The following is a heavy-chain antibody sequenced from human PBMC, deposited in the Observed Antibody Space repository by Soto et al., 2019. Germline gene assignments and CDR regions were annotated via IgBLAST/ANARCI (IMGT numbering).Heavy chain of an antibody. CDR1: GFSFSSYG. Sequence: QVQLVESGGGVVQPGRSLRLSCAASGFSFSSYGMHWVRQAPGKGLEWVALLWYDGSNKYYADSVKGRFTLSRDTSKNTLYLQRNSLRAEDTAVYYCAKNREPVTTVPEIDYCGQGTLVTVSS. V-gene: IGHV3-33*06. CDR3: AKNREPVTTVPEIDY. J-gene: IGHJ4*02. CDR2: LWYDGSNK. D-gene: IGHD4-17*01.